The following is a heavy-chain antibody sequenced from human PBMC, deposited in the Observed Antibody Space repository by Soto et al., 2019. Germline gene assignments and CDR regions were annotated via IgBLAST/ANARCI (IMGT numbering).Heavy chain of an antibody. D-gene: IGHD6-19*01. Sequence: QVQLVESGGGEVQPGRSLRLSCAASGFTFSSYAMHWVRQAPGKGLEWVAVMSYDGSNKYYADYVKGRFTISRDNSKNTLYLQMTILRAEDTAVYYCTRDKSPYSSGWHNRHFDYWGQGTLVTVSS. V-gene: IGHV3-30-3*01. CDR3: TRDKSPYSSGWHNRHFDY. CDR2: MSYDGSNK. J-gene: IGHJ4*02. CDR1: GFTFSSYA.